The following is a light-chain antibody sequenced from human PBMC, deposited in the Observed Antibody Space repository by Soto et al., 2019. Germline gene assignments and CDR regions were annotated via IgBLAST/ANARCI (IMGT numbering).Light chain of an antibody. Sequence: EIALTQSPGTLSLSPGERATLSCRASQGVGNKYLAWSQQRTGQPPSLLIYAASSRATGVPDRFSGSGSGTDFTLTISRLELEDFAVYYCQQYTNAHGITFGQGTRLEIK. V-gene: IGKV3-20*01. J-gene: IGKJ5*01. CDR3: QQYTNAHGIT. CDR2: AAS. CDR1: QGVGNKY.